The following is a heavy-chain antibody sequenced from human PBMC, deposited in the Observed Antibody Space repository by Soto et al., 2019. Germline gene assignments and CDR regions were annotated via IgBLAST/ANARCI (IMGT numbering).Heavy chain of an antibody. J-gene: IGHJ6*02. CDR1: GFTFSGSA. D-gene: IGHD1-1*01. V-gene: IGHV3-73*02. CDR2: IRSKANSYAT. Sequence: EVQLVESGGGLVQPGGSLKLSCAASGFTFSGSAMHWVRQASGKGLEWVGRIRSKANSYATAYAASVKGRFTISRDDSKNTAYLQMNSLKTEDTAVYYCTRYLEIDWNYFFGMDVWGQGTTVTVSS. CDR3: TRYLEIDWNYFFGMDV.